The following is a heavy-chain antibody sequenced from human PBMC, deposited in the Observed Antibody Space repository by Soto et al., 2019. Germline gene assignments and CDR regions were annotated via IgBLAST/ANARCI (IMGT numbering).Heavy chain of an antibody. D-gene: IGHD1-26*01. V-gene: IGHV3-30*18. CDR1: GFTFSSYG. Sequence: GGSLRLSCAASGFTFSSYGMHWVRQAPGKGLEWVAVISYDGSNKYYADSVKGRFTISRDNSKNTLYLQMNSLRAEDTAVYYCAKDRWELRSGMDVWGQGTTVTVPS. CDR3: AKDRWELRSGMDV. CDR2: ISYDGSNK. J-gene: IGHJ6*02.